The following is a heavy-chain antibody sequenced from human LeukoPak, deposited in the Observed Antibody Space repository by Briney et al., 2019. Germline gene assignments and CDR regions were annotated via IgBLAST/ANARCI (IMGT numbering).Heavy chain of an antibody. D-gene: IGHD5-24*01. Sequence: ASVKVSCKTSGFSFSSFYIHWVRQGPGQGLEWMGLISPNGGSTRLAQKFQGRVTMTSDMATSTVYMELSSLRSEDAAVYYCARTKVEMAPDYWGQGTLVTVSS. V-gene: IGHV1-46*01. J-gene: IGHJ4*02. CDR3: ARTKVEMAPDY. CDR2: ISPNGGST. CDR1: GFSFSSFY.